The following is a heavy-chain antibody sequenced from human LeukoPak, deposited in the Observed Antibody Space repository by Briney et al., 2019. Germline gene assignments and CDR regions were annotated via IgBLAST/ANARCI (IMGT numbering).Heavy chain of an antibody. J-gene: IGHJ4*02. Sequence: PGGSLRLSCAASGFTFNQYSFHWVRQAPGKGLECVSYINDNSDTIFYADSVKGRFTISRDNAKNSLYLQMNSLGAEDTAIYYCARDNAYMLDYWGQGTQVTVSS. CDR1: GFTFNQYS. CDR2: INDNSDTI. CDR3: ARDNAYMLDY. V-gene: IGHV3-48*04. D-gene: IGHD5-24*01.